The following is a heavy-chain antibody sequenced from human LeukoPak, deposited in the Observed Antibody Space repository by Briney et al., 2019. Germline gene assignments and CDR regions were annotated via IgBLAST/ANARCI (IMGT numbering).Heavy chain of an antibody. CDR2: ISYDGSNK. Sequence: GGSLRLSCAASGFTFSSYGMHWVRQAPGKGLEWVAVISYDGSNKYYADSVKGRFTISRDNSKNTLYLQMDSLRAEDTAVYYCARALQSRMIPRFDYWGQGTLVTVSS. CDR3: ARALQSRMIPRFDY. D-gene: IGHD3-22*01. J-gene: IGHJ4*02. V-gene: IGHV3-30*03. CDR1: GFTFSSYG.